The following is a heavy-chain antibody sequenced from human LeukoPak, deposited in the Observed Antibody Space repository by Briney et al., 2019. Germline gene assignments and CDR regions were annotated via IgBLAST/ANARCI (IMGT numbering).Heavy chain of an antibody. Sequence: ASVKVSCKASGYTFTSYVINWVRQATGQGLEWMGWMNPNSGNTGYAQKFQGRVTMNNHTPINTAYMELSSLRSEDTAVYYCARQGSSSWYYYYMDVWGKGTTVIISS. J-gene: IGHJ6*03. D-gene: IGHD6-13*01. CDR1: GYTFTSYV. V-gene: IGHV1-8*01. CDR2: MNPNSGNT. CDR3: ARQGSSSWYYYYMDV.